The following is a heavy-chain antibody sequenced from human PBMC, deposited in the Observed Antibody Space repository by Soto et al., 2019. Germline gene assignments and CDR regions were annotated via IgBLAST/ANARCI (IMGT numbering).Heavy chain of an antibody. V-gene: IGHV1-2*04. CDR1: GYTFTGYY. D-gene: IGHD3-22*01. Sequence: ASVKVSCKASGYTFTGYYMHWVRQAPGQGLEWMGWINPNSGGTNYAQKFQGWVTMTRDTSISTAYMELSRLRSDDTAVYYCARERDTMIVVDPGYYGMAVWRQGTTVTVSS. J-gene: IGHJ6*02. CDR2: INPNSGGT. CDR3: ARERDTMIVVDPGYYGMAV.